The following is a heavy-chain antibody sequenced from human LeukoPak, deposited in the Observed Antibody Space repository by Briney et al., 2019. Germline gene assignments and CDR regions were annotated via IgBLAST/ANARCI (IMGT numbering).Heavy chain of an antibody. J-gene: IGHJ4*02. CDR3: AKNEGSIVVVVAASFDY. Sequence: PGASLRLSCAASGFTFSSYAMSWVRQAPGKGLEWVSAISGSGGSTYYAGSVKGRFTISRDNSKNTLYLQMNSLRAEDTAVYYCAKNEGSIVVVVAASFDYWGQGTLVTVSS. V-gene: IGHV3-23*01. CDR1: GFTFSSYA. D-gene: IGHD2-15*01. CDR2: ISGSGGST.